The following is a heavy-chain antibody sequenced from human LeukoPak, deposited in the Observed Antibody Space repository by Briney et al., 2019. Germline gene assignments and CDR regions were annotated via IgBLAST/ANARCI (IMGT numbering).Heavy chain of an antibody. D-gene: IGHD3-3*01. CDR3: ARVGALGDFWSGYYSVYFFDY. J-gene: IGHJ4*02. CDR1: GGSFSGYY. CDR2: INHSGSA. Sequence: SETLSLTCAVYGGSFSGYYWSWIRQPPGKGLEWIGEINHSGSANYNPSLKSRVTISVDTSKNQFSLKLSSVTAADTAVYYCARVGALGDFWSGYYSVYFFDYWGQGTLVTVSS. V-gene: IGHV4-34*01.